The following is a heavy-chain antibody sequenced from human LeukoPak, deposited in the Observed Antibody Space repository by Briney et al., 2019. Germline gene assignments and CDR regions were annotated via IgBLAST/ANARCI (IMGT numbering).Heavy chain of an antibody. Sequence: ASVKVSCKASGGTFSSYAISWVRQAPGQGLEWMGGIIPIFGTANYAQKFQGRVTMTRDTSISTAYMELSRLRSDDTAVYYCARVPTYYYDSSGYYPFDYWGQGTLVTVSS. CDR1: GGTFSSYA. V-gene: IGHV1-69*05. CDR3: ARVPTYYYDSSGYYPFDY. CDR2: IIPIFGTA. J-gene: IGHJ4*02. D-gene: IGHD3-22*01.